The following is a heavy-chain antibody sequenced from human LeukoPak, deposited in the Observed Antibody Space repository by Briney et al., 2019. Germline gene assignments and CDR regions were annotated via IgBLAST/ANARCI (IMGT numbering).Heavy chain of an antibody. V-gene: IGHV1-18*01. CDR2: ISAYNGDT. CDR1: GYTFTSYT. D-gene: IGHD3-3*01. J-gene: IGHJ5*02. CDR3: TRVTIFGVAISNWFDP. Sequence: ASVKVSFKASGYTFTSYTIMWVRQAPGQGLEWMEYISAYNGDTYYVQKFQGRATMTTDTSTSTAFMELRSLRSDDTAIYYCTRVTIFGVAISNWFDPWGQGTLVTVSS.